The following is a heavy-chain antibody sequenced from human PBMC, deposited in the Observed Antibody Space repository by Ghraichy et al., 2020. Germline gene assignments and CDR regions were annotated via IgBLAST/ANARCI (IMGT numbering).Heavy chain of an antibody. D-gene: IGHD1-20*01. J-gene: IGHJ4*02. CDR2: ISSSSSTI. V-gene: IGHV3-48*02. CDR1: GFTFSSYS. Sequence: GGSLRLSCAASGFTFSSYSMNWVRQAPGKGLEWVSYISSSSSTIYYADSVKGRFTISRDNAKNSLYLQMNSLRDEDTAVYYCARVFAYNWNDGIDYWGQGTRVTVSS. CDR3: ARVFAYNWNDGIDY.